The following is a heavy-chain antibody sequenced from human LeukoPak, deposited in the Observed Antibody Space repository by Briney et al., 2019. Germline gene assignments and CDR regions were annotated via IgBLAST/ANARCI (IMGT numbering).Heavy chain of an antibody. Sequence: PGRSLRLSCAASGFTFSSYGMHWVRQAPGKGLEWVAIIYYDGSNKYYADSVKGRFTISRNNSKNTVYLQMNILRAEDTAVYFCVRIGGDYGGKVLESWGQGTLVTVSS. CDR3: VRIGGDYGGKVLES. J-gene: IGHJ5*02. V-gene: IGHV3-33*01. CDR2: IYYDGSNK. CDR1: GFTFSSYG. D-gene: IGHD4-23*01.